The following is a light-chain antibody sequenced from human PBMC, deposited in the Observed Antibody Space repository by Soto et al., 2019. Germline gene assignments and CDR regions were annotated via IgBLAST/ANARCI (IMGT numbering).Light chain of an antibody. CDR2: AVT. J-gene: IGLJ3*02. CDR3: SSYAGSNNLV. CDR1: SSDVGGYNY. V-gene: IGLV2-8*01. Sequence: QSVLTQPPSASGSLGQSVTISCTGTSSDVGGYNYVSWYQHHPGKAPKLIIYAVTKRPSGVPDRFSGSKSGNTASLTVSGLQAEDEADYYCSSYAGSNNLVFGGGTKLTVL.